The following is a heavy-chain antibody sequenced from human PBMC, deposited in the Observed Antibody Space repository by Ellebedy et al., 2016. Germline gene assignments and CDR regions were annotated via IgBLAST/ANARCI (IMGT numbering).Heavy chain of an antibody. D-gene: IGHD6-19*01. CDR3: AREGHSSGHAGDFDV. Sequence: GGSLRLSXTGSGLTLSTRVMHWVRQAPGKGLEWVALIAPGANIQNYVDSVKGRLTISRDNPTNTVFLQMDSLRAEDAAVYYCAREGHSSGHAGDFDVWGQGTLVTVSS. CDR2: IAPGANIQ. CDR1: GLTLSTRV. V-gene: IGHV3-30*14. J-gene: IGHJ4*02.